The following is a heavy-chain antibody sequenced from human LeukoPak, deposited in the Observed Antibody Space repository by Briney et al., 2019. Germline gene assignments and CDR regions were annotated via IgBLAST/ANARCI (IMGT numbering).Heavy chain of an antibody. J-gene: IGHJ4*02. D-gene: IGHD3-10*01. CDR2: IIPIFGTA. CDR3: ARGRGGYYGSGPPFDY. Sequence: ASVKLSCKASGGTFSSYAISWVRQAPGQGLEWMGGIIPIFGTANYAQKFQGRVTITADESTSTAYMELSSLRSEDTAVYYCARGRGGYYGSGPPFDYWGQGTLVTVSS. V-gene: IGHV1-69*01. CDR1: GGTFSSYA.